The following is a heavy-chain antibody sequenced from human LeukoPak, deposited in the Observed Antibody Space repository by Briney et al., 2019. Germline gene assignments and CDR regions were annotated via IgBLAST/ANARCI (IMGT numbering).Heavy chain of an antibody. CDR2: ISSSSSYI. Sequence: GGSLRLSSAASGFTFSSYSVNWVRQAPGKGLEWVSSISSSSSYIYYADSVKGRFTISRDNAKNSLYLQMNSLRAEDTAVYYCARFGPGTNAFDIWGQGTMVTVSS. D-gene: IGHD2-2*01. CDR3: ARFGPGTNAFDI. CDR1: GFTFSSYS. J-gene: IGHJ3*02. V-gene: IGHV3-21*01.